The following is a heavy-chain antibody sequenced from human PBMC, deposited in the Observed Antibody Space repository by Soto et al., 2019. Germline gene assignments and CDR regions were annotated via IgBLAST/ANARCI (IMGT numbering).Heavy chain of an antibody. CDR1: GGSISSYY. V-gene: IGHV4-59*12. D-gene: IGHD3-22*01. J-gene: IGHJ4*02. CDR2: IYYTGST. Sequence: PSETLSLTCTVSGGSISSYYWSWIRQSPGKGLECIGYIYYTGSTNYNPSLKSRVTISIDTSKNQFSLKLSSVTAADTAVYYCARDNRSGTYYYDSSGYGGDYYFYYWGQGTLVTVSS. CDR3: ARDNRSGTYYYDSSGYGGDYYFYY.